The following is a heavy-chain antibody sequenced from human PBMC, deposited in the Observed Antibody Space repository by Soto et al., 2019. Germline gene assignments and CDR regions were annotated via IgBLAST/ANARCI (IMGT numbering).Heavy chain of an antibody. J-gene: IGHJ6*02. CDR2: IYHSGST. V-gene: IGHV4-30-2*01. D-gene: IGHD2-2*01. CDR3: ASNCISTSCPLDYYYYGMDV. Sequence: PSETLSLTCAVSGGSISRWCYSWSWIRQPPGKGLEWIGYIYHSGSTYYNPSLKSRVTISVDRSKNQFSLKLSSVTAADTAVYYCASNCISTSCPLDYYYYGMDVWGQGTTVTVSS. CDR1: GGSISRWCYS.